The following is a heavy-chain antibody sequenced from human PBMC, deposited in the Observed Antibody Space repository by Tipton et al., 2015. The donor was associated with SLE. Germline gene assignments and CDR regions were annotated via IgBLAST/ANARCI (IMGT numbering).Heavy chain of an antibody. CDR1: GFSFSNYG. CDR3: ARDAYGDSTVLLDY. CDR2: ITRDGVTT. J-gene: IGHJ4*02. D-gene: IGHD4-17*01. V-gene: IGHV3-23*01. Sequence: SLRLSCAASGFSFSNYGMHWVRQAPGKGLQWVSGITRDGVTTWSADSVKGRFTISRDNSKNTLYLQMNGLRAEDTAIYYCARDAYGDSTVLLDYWGQGTLVTVAS.